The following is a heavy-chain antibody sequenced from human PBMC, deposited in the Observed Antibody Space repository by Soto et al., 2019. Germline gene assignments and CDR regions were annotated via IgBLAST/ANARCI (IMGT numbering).Heavy chain of an antibody. CDR3: ARDLSKGYSGSYYYYYGMDV. Sequence: GGSLRLSCAASGFTFSSYAMHWVRQAPGKGLEWVAVISYDGSNKYYADSVKGRFTISRDNSKNTLYLQMNSLRAEDTAVYYCARDLSKGYSGSYYYYYGMDVWGQGTTVTVSS. J-gene: IGHJ6*02. CDR2: ISYDGSNK. D-gene: IGHD1-26*01. V-gene: IGHV3-30-3*01. CDR1: GFTFSSYA.